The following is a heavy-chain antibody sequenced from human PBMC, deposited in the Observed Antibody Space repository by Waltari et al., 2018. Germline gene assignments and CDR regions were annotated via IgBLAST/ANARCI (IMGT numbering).Heavy chain of an antibody. CDR2: IIPIYGTP. CDR1: GGTFGTYA. J-gene: IGHJ3*01. V-gene: IGHV1-69*12. D-gene: IGHD1-26*01. Sequence: QVHLVQSGAEGRKPGSSVKVSCEASGGTFGTYAISWVRQAPGQGLEWMGGIIPIYGTPNYAQKFQGRVNVAADELTTTAYMELSSLRSDDTAVYYCAKRIVGGPFDVWGQGTMVTVSS. CDR3: AKRIVGGPFDV.